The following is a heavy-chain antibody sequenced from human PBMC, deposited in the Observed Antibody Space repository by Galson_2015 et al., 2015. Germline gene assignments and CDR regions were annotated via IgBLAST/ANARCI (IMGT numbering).Heavy chain of an antibody. CDR1: GFSFSTYW. D-gene: IGHD1-1*01. J-gene: IGHJ4*02. Sequence: SLRLSCAASGFSFSTYWMSWVRQAPGKGLEWVANIKTDGGEEYYVDSVKGRFTISRDNAKNSLYLQMNSLRVEDTAIYHCTRLNNWSVRLDWGQGTLVTVSS. CDR2: IKTDGGEE. V-gene: IGHV3-7*01. CDR3: TRLNNWSVRLD.